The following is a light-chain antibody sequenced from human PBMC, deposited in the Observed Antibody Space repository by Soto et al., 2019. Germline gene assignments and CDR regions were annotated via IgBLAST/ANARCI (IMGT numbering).Light chain of an antibody. CDR2: EGS. V-gene: IGLV2-23*01. CDR3: CSYAGSSTFYV. Sequence: QSVLTQPASVSGAPGQSIPISCTGTSSDVVSYNLVSWYQQHPGKAPKLMIYEGSKRPSGVSNRFSGSKSGNKASLTISGLQAEDEADYYCCSYAGSSTFYVCGTGTTLTVL. CDR1: SSDVVSYNL. J-gene: IGLJ1*01.